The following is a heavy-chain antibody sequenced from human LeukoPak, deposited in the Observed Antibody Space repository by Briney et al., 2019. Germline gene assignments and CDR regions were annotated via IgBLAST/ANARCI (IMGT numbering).Heavy chain of an antibody. V-gene: IGHV1-24*01. Sequence: ASVKVSCKVSGNTLTKFSMHWVRQAPGKGLEWMGGFDLDEGKRIYAQKLKGRVIMTEDTSTDTAYMEIKSLTFEDTAVYYCARGRMVRGVRQNWFDPWGQGTLVTVSS. CDR1: GNTLTKFS. J-gene: IGHJ5*02. CDR2: FDLDEGKR. D-gene: IGHD3-10*01. CDR3: ARGRMVRGVRQNWFDP.